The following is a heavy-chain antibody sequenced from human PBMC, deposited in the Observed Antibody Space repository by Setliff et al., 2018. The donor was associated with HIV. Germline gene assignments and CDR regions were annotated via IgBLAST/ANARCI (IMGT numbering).Heavy chain of an antibody. J-gene: IGHJ4*02. Sequence: ASVKVSCKASGYTFINYDINWVRQATGQGLEWMGWMNPNSGNTGYSQTFQGRVTMTRNTSIGTAYMERSSLKSEDMAVYYCARGDYMGVIRRRPFDLWGQGTLVTVSS. V-gene: IGHV1-8*01. CDR3: ARGDYMGVIRRRPFDL. D-gene: IGHD3-10*01. CDR2: MNPNSGNT. CDR1: GYTFINYD.